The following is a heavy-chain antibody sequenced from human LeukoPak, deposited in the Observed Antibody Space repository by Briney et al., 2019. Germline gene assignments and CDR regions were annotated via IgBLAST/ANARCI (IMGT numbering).Heavy chain of an antibody. Sequence: GGSLRLSCAASGFTFSSYAMHWVRQAPGKGLEWVAVISYGGSNKYYADSVKGRFTISRDNSKNTLYLQMNSLRAEDTAVYYCARDPGFLDRFDYWGQGTLVTVSS. D-gene: IGHD3/OR15-3a*01. J-gene: IGHJ4*02. CDR3: ARDPGFLDRFDY. CDR1: GFTFSSYA. V-gene: IGHV3-30-3*01. CDR2: ISYGGSNK.